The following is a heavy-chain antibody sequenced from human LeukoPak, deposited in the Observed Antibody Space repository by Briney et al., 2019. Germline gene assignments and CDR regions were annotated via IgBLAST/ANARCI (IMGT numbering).Heavy chain of an antibody. CDR1: GFTFSSYA. V-gene: IGHV3-30-3*01. CDR2: ISYDGSNK. CDR3: ARGAITIFGDHSGYFDY. D-gene: IGHD3-3*01. J-gene: IGHJ4*02. Sequence: GGSLRLSCAASGFTFSSYAMHWVRQAPGKGLEWVAVISYDGSNKYYADSVKGRFTISRDNSKNTLYLQMNSLRAEDTAVYYCARGAITIFGDHSGYFDYWGQGTLVTVSS.